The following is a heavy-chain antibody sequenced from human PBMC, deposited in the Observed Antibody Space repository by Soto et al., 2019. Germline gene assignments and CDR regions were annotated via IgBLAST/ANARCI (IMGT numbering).Heavy chain of an antibody. CDR2: IRNGGDRT. D-gene: IGHD6-19*01. J-gene: IGHJ4*02. CDR1: GFTFSSHA. V-gene: IGHV3-23*01. CDR3: AKDKMEQWLVGGYFDF. Sequence: GGSLRLSCAASGFTFSSHAMSWVRQAPGKGLEWVSAIRNGGDRTYYADSVKGRFTISRDNSKSTLFLQMNSLRAEDTAVYYCAKDKMEQWLVGGYFDFWGQGTLVTVSS.